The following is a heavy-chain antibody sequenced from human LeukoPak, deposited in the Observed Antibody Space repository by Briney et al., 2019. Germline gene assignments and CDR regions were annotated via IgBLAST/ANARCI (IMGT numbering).Heavy chain of an antibody. CDR2: ISYDGGNK. V-gene: IGHV3-30-3*01. CDR3: ARDSHAPDRDIVSCYLDY. J-gene: IGHJ4*02. D-gene: IGHD5-12*01. Sequence: GGSLRLSCGASGFIFSDYAMHWVRQAPGKGLEWVAVISYDGGNKYYADSVKGRFTISRDNSKNTLYLQMNSLRAEDTAVYYCARDSHAPDRDIVSCYLDYWGQGTLVTVSS. CDR1: GFIFSDYA.